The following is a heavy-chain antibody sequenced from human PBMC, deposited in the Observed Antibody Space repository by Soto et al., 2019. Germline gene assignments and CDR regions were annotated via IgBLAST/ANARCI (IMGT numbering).Heavy chain of an antibody. J-gene: IGHJ2*01. Sequence: QVQLVQSGAEVKKPGSSVKVSCKASGGTFSNYPISWVRQAPGQGLEWMGGIIPIFGTVNYAQKFQGRVTXPSXXPXITAYMVLSSLRSEDTAVYYCARGNHRWLQLWYFDLWGRGTLVTVSS. CDR3: ARGNHRWLQLWYFDL. CDR1: GGTFSNYP. CDR2: IIPIFGTV. V-gene: IGHV1-69*05. D-gene: IGHD1-1*01.